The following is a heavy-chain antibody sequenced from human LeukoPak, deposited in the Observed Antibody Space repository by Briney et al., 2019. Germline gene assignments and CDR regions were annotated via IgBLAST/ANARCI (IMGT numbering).Heavy chain of an antibody. Sequence: ASVTVSCTASEGTFSSYAISWVRQAPGQGLEWMGGIIPIFGTANYAQKFQGRVTITADESTSTAYMELSSLRSEDTAVYYCARGLPGGAVTAFDIWGQGTMVTVSS. CDR3: ARGLPGGAVTAFDI. CDR1: EGTFSSYA. D-gene: IGHD4-17*01. J-gene: IGHJ3*02. CDR2: IIPIFGTA. V-gene: IGHV1-69*13.